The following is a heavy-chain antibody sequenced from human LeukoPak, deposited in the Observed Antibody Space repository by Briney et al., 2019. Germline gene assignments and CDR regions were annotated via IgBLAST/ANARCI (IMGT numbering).Heavy chain of an antibody. CDR2: IYYSGST. J-gene: IGHJ5*02. V-gene: IGHV4-59*08. CDR1: GGSISSYY. D-gene: IGHD2-21*02. Sequence: SETLSLTRTVSGGSISSYYWSWIRQPPGKGLEWIGYIYYSGSTNYNPSLKSRVTISVDTSKNQFSLKLSSVTAADTAVYYCARQREYCGGDCYPNWFDPWGQGTLVTVSS. CDR3: ARQREYCGGDCYPNWFDP.